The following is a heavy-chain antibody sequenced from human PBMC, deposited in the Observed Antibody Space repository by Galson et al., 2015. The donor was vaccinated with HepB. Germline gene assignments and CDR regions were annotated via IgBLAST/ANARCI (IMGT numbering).Heavy chain of an antibody. Sequence: SLRLSCAASGFTFSSYGMHWVRQAPGKGLEWVAVISYDGSNKYYADSVKGRFTISRDNSKNTLYLQMNSLRAEDTAVYYCARPTGLAAAGKLDYWGQGTLVTVTS. V-gene: IGHV3-30*19. D-gene: IGHD6-13*01. CDR3: ARPTGLAAAGKLDY. CDR1: GFTFSSYG. CDR2: ISYDGSNK. J-gene: IGHJ4*02.